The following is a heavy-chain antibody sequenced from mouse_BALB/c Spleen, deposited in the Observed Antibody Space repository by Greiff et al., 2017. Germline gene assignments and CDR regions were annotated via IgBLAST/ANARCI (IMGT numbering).Heavy chain of an antibody. D-gene: IGHD1-1*01. CDR3: TRRGYYGSSYGY. CDR1: GFTFSNYW. J-gene: IGHJ2*01. V-gene: IGHV6-6*02. CDR2: IRLKSNNYET. Sequence: EVQGVESGGGLVQPGGSMKLSCVASGFTFSNYWMNWVRQSPEKGLEWVAEIRLKSNNYETHYAESVKGRFTISRDDSKSSVYLQMNNLRAEDTGIYYYTRRGYYGSSYGYWGQGTTLTVSS.